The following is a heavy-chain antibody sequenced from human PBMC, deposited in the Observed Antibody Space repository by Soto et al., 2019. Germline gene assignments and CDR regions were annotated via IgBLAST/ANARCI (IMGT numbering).Heavy chain of an antibody. V-gene: IGHV3-64*01. J-gene: IGHJ5*02. D-gene: IGHD5-18*01. CDR3: ASVDTAMVT. CDR1: GFTFSSYA. CDR2: ISSNGGST. Sequence: HPGGSLRLSCAASGFTFSSYAMHWVRQAPGKGLEYVSAISSNGGSTYYANSVKGRFTISRDNSKNTLYLQMGSLRAEDMAVYYCASVDTAMVTWGQGTLVTVSS.